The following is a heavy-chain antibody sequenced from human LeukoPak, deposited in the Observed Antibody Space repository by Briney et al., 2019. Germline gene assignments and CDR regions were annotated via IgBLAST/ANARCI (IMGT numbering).Heavy chain of an antibody. CDR1: GFTVSTNY. D-gene: IGHD6-19*01. Sequence: GGSLRLSCAASGFTVSTNYMSWVRQAPGSGLEWVSVIYSGGTTYYADSVKGRFTISRDNSKNTLYLQMNSLRAEDTAVYYCARDRSIAVAGTGFGYWGQGTLVTVSS. V-gene: IGHV3-53*01. CDR2: IYSGGTT. CDR3: ARDRSIAVAGTGFGY. J-gene: IGHJ4*02.